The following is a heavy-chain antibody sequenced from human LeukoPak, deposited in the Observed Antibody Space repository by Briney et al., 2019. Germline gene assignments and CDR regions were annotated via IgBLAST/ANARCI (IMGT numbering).Heavy chain of an antibody. D-gene: IGHD6-19*01. V-gene: IGHV1-2*06. CDR1: GHTFTGYY. CDR3: AREFGYSSGCSDY. CDR2: INPNSGGT. J-gene: IGHJ4*02. Sequence: ASVKVSCKASGHTFTGYYMHWVRQAPGQGLEWMRRINPNSGGTNYAQKFQGRVTMTRDTSISTAYMELSRLRSDDTAVYYCAREFGYSSGCSDYWGQGTLVTVSS.